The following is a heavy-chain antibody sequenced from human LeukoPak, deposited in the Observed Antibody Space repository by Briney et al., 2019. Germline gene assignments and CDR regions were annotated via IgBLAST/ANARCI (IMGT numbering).Heavy chain of an antibody. CDR2: ISWNSGSI. J-gene: IGHJ4*02. CDR1: GFTFDDYA. Sequence: GGSLRPSCAASGFTFDDYAMHWVRQAPGKGLEWVSGISWNSGSIGYADSVKGRFTISRDNAKNSLYLQMNSLRSEDTALYYFXXXXXVXXXXXLDYXXXGXLXTVSX. CDR3: XXXXXVXXXXXLDY. V-gene: IGHV3-9*01.